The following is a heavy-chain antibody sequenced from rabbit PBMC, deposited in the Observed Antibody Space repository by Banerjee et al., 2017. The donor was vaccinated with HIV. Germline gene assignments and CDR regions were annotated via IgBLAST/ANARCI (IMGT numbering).Heavy chain of an antibody. D-gene: IGHD1-1*01. Sequence: QSLEESGGDLVKPGASLTLTCTASGFSFSSGYNMCWVRQAPGKGLEWIACIYTSSGSTWYASWVNGRFTISRSTSLNTVDLKMTSLTAADTATYFCARGAYASSSGLTYYFNLWGPGTLVTVS. CDR2: IYTSSGST. V-gene: IGHV1S43*01. CDR3: ARGAYASSSGLTYYFNL. J-gene: IGHJ4*01. CDR1: GFSFSSGYN.